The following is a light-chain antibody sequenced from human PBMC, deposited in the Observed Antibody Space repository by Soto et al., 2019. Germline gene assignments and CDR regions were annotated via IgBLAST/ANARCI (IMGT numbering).Light chain of an antibody. V-gene: IGKV3-20*01. J-gene: IGKJ5*01. CDR1: QTISNNY. CDR2: GAP. Sequence: ESVLTQSPGTLSLSPGERAIISCRASQTISNNYLAWYQQKPGQAPRLLIFGAPSRATGIPDRFSGSGSGTDFTLTISRLEPEDFAVYYCQQHGISHITFGQGTRLEIK. CDR3: QQHGISHIT.